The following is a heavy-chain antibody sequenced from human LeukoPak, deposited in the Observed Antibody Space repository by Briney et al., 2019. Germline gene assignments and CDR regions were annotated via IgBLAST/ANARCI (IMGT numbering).Heavy chain of an antibody. Sequence: ASVKVSCKASGYAFNNYYMYWVRQAPGQGLEWMGMINPSGGGTSYAQKFQGRVTMTRDTSTRTVYMEVSSLKPEDTAVYYCARQGAYSSAIGMGYWGQGTLVTVSS. D-gene: IGHD6-19*01. CDR3: ARQGAYSSAIGMGY. CDR1: GYAFNNYY. V-gene: IGHV1-46*02. J-gene: IGHJ4*02. CDR2: INPSGGGT.